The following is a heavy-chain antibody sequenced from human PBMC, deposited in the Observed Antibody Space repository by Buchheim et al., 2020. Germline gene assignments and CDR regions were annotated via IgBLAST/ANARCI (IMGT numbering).Heavy chain of an antibody. D-gene: IGHD1-26*01. CDR1: GFTFSNAW. V-gene: IGHV3-15*07. J-gene: IGHJ6*02. Sequence: EVQLVESGGGLVKPGGSLRLSCAASGFTFSNAWMNWVRQAPGKGLEWVGRIKSKTDGGTTDYAAPVTGRFTISRDDSKNTLYLQMNSLKTEDTAVYYCTTYPPNSGSYWGDSNYYYGMDVWGQGTT. CDR2: IKSKTDGGTT. CDR3: TTYPPNSGSYWGDSNYYYGMDV.